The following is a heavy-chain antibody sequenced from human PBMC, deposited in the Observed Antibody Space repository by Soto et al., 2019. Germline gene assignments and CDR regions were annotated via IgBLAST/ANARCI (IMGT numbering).Heavy chain of an antibody. CDR1: GYTFTSYG. J-gene: IGHJ4*02. Sequence: QVQLVQSGAEVKKPGASVKVSCKASGYTFTSYGISWVRQAPGQGLEWMGWISAYNGNTNYAQKLQGRVTMTTDTSTSTAYMELRSLRSDDTAVYYCARFVGGGVRCYYYGSGSDFDYWGQGTLVTVSS. D-gene: IGHD3-10*01. CDR3: ARFVGGGVRCYYYGSGSDFDY. CDR2: ISAYNGNT. V-gene: IGHV1-18*01.